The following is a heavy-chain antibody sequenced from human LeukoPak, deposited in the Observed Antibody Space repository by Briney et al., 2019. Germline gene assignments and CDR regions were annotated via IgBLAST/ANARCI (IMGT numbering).Heavy chain of an antibody. CDR3: AHARASGYSYGFDY. CDR2: IRYDGSNK. J-gene: IGHJ4*02. D-gene: IGHD5-18*01. V-gene: IGHV3-30*02. Sequence: GGSLRLSCAASGSTFGSYGMHWVRQAPGKGLEWVAFIRYDGSNKYYADSVKGRFTISRDNSKNTLYLQMNSLRAEDTAVYYCAHARASGYSYGFDYWGQGTLVTVSS. CDR1: GSTFGSYG.